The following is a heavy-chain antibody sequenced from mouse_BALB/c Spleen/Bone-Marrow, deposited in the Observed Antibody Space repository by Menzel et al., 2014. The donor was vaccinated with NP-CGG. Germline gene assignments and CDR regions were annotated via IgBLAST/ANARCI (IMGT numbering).Heavy chain of an antibody. CDR2: ISNGGTFT. V-gene: IGHV5-6*02. J-gene: IGHJ4*01. CDR3: SRRQSGNYAMDY. Sequence: EVKLVESGGDLVKPGGSLKLSCAASGFTFSSYGFFWVRQTPDKRLEWVATISNGGTFTYYPDSVKGRFTISRDNAKNXLYLQMSSLKSEDTAMYYCSRRQSGNYAMDYWGQGTSVTVSS. CDR1: GFTFSSYG.